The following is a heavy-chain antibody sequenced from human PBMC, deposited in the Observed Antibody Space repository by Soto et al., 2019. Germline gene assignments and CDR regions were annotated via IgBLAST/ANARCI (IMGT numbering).Heavy chain of an antibody. V-gene: IGHV5-10-1*01. CDR1: GYSFTSYW. J-gene: IGHJ6*02. CDR3: AREGNLEYSSSSSGYYYYYYGMDV. CDR2: IDPSDSYT. D-gene: IGHD6-6*01. Sequence: GESLKISCKGSGYSFTSYWISWVRQMPGKGLEWMGRIDPSDSYTNYSPSFQGHVAISADKSISTAYLQWSSLKASDTAMYYCAREGNLEYSSSSSGYYYYYYGMDVWGQGTTVTVSS.